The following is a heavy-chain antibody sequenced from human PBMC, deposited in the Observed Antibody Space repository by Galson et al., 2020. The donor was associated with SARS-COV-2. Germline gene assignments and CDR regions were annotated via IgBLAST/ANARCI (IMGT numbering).Heavy chain of an antibody. CDR2: LYGSGRT. Sequence: SETLSLTCTVSGDSLNINTYYWSWIRQPAGKGLEWIGRLYGSGRTNYNPSLKSRVTMAIDTSKNQFSLKLTSVTAADPAVYYCARGRVGCCSWGGCCSDFWGQGTLVTVSS. V-gene: IGHV4-61*02. CDR3: ARGRVGCCSWGGCCSDF. CDR1: GDSLNINTYY. J-gene: IGHJ4*02. D-gene: IGHD2-15*01.